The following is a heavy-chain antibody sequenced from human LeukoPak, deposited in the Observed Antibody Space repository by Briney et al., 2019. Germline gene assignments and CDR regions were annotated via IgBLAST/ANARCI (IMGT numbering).Heavy chain of an antibody. Sequence: GGSLRLSCSASGFSLSDYGMSWVRQAPGKGLEWVSAISDSGGSTYYADSVKGRFTVSRDNSKNTLYLQMNSLRAEDTAVYYCAKGRYYFDYWGQGTLVTVSS. CDR1: GFSLSDYG. J-gene: IGHJ4*02. CDR2: ISDSGGST. CDR3: AKGRYYFDY. V-gene: IGHV3-23*01.